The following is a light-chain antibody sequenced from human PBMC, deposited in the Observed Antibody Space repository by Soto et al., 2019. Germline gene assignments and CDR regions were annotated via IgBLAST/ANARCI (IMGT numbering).Light chain of an antibody. Sequence: DIQMTQSPSTLSASVGDRVTITCRASQSISTRLAWYQQKPGKAPNLLIYSSSDLETGVPSRSTGSGFGTAFTLTITSLQPDDFATYYCPPYNSYSTFGPATFGQGTKVDIK. CDR2: SSS. V-gene: IGKV1-5*03. J-gene: IGKJ1*01. CDR3: PPYNSYSTFGPAT. CDR1: QSISTR.